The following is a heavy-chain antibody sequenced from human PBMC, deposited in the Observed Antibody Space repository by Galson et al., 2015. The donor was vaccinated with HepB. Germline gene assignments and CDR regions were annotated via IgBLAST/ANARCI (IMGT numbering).Heavy chain of an antibody. J-gene: IGHJ4*02. V-gene: IGHV3-49*03. CDR2: IRSRTQGGTI. CDR1: GFTFADHG. D-gene: IGHD5-24*01. CDR3: ARELHRWLQPPPFAF. Sequence: SLRLSCATSGFTFADHGISWFRQAPGKGLQWVGFIRSRTQGGTIEYAASLRGRFIISRDDSQSIAYLQMNSLKTEDTAVYYCARELHRWLQPPPFAFWGQGTLVTVSS.